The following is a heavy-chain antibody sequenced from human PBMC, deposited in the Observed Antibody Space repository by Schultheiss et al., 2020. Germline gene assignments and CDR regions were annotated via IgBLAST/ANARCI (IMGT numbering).Heavy chain of an antibody. Sequence: GESLKISCAASGFTFSNAWMSWVRQAPGKGLEWVSYISSSGSTIYYADSVKGRFTISRDNAKNSLYLQMNSLRAEDTAVYYCARGGGSRRSYYYYGMDVWGQGTTVTVSS. CDR1: GFTFSNAW. D-gene: IGHD6-13*01. J-gene: IGHJ6*02. CDR2: ISSSGSTI. CDR3: ARGGGSRRSYYYYGMDV. V-gene: IGHV3-11*01.